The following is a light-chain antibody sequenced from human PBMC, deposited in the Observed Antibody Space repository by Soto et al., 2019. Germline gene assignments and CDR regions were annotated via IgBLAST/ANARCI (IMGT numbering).Light chain of an antibody. Sequence: QSVLTQPPSVSAAPGQRVAISCSGSSSNIGNNYVSWYQQLLGTAPKLLMYENDERPSGIPDRFSGSKSGTSATLGITGLQTGDEASYYCAAWDTSLSAYVFGTATKLTVL. J-gene: IGLJ1*01. CDR1: SSNIGNNY. V-gene: IGLV1-51*02. CDR2: END. CDR3: AAWDTSLSAYV.